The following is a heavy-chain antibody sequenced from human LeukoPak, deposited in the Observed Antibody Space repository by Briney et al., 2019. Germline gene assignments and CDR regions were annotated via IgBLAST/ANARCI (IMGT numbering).Heavy chain of an antibody. J-gene: IGHJ3*02. CDR2: IYYSGST. V-gene: IGHV4-34*01. D-gene: IGHD6-13*01. CDR1: GGSFSGYY. CDR3: ARNPARIAAAPPRAFDI. Sequence: TSETLSLTCAVYGGSFSGYYWSWIRQPPGKGLEWIGSIYYSGSTYYNPSLKSRVTISVDTSKNQFSLKLSSVTAADTAVYYCARNPARIAAAPPRAFDIWGQGTMVTVSS.